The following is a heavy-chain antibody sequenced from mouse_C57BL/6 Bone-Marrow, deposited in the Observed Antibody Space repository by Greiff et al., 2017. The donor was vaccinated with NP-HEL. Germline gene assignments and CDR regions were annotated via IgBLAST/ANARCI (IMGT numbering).Heavy chain of an antibody. CDR1: GYTFTDHT. Sequence: VMLVESDAELVKPGASVKISCKVSGYTFTDHTIHWMKQRPEQGLDWIGYIYPRDGSTKYNEKFKGKATLTADKSSSTAYMQLNSLTSEDSAVYFCARRDTTVVRYFDYWGQGTTLTVSS. D-gene: IGHD1-1*01. J-gene: IGHJ2*01. CDR2: IYPRDGST. V-gene: IGHV1-78*01. CDR3: ARRDTTVVRYFDY.